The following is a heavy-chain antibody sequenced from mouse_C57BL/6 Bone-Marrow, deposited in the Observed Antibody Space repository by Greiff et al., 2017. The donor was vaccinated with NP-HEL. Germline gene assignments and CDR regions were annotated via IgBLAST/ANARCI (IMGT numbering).Heavy chain of an antibody. J-gene: IGHJ2*01. CDR1: GYTFTSYG. CDR2: IYPRSGNT. Sequence: QVQLKESGAELARPGASVKLSCKASGYTFTSYGISWVKQRTGQGLEWIGEIYPRSGNTYYNEKFKGKATLTADKSSSTAYMELRSLTSEDSAVYFCARIANWAYFDYWGQGTTLTVSS. CDR3: ARIANWAYFDY. D-gene: IGHD4-1*01. V-gene: IGHV1-81*01.